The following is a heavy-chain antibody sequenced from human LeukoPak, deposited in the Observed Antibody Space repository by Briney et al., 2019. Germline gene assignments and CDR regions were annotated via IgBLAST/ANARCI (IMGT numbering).Heavy chain of an antibody. D-gene: IGHD6-19*01. CDR1: GGSVSGYY. V-gene: IGHV4-59*02. CDR3: ARGSGWYAY. Sequence: SETLSLTCTVSGGSVSGYYWSWIRLPPGKGLEWIGYIYYSGGTNYNPSLKSRVTISVDTSKNQFSLKLRSVTAADTAVYYCARGSGWYAYWGQGTLVTVSS. CDR2: IYYSGGT. J-gene: IGHJ4*02.